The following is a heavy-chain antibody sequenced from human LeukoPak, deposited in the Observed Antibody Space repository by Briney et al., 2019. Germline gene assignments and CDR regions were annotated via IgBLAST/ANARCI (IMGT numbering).Heavy chain of an antibody. V-gene: IGHV3-30*02. CDR3: AKERPDPMVRWGWFDP. Sequence: GGSLRLSCAASGFTFSSYGMHWVRQAPGKGLEWVAFIRYDGSNKYYADSVKGRFTISRDNSKNTLYLQMNSLRAEDTAVYYCAKERPDPMVRWGWFDPWGQGTLVTVSS. CDR1: GFTFSSYG. D-gene: IGHD3-10*01. J-gene: IGHJ5*02. CDR2: IRYDGSNK.